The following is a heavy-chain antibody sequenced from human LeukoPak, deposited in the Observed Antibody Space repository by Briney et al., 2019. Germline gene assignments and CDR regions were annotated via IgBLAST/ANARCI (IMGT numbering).Heavy chain of an antibody. CDR3: AREGLPRGDRGYYMDV. V-gene: IGHV3-7*01. J-gene: IGHJ6*03. Sequence: PGGSLRLSCAASGFTFSSYWMSWVRQAPGKGLEWVANIKQDGSEKYYVDSVKGRFTISRDNAKNSLYLQMNSLRAEDTAVYYCAREGLPRGDRGYYMDVWGKGTTVTVSS. CDR2: IKQDGSEK. D-gene: IGHD2-15*01. CDR1: GFTFSSYW.